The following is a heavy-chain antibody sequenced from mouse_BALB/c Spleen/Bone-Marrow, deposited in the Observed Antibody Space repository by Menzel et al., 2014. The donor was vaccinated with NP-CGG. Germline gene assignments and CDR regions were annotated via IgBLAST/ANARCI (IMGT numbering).Heavy chain of an antibody. Sequence: QVQLQPSGAELVRPGSSVKISCKASGYAFSSYWLTWVRQRPGRGLAWIGQIYPGDGDTNYNGKFNGKATLTADRFTSTAYMQLSSLTSEDSAVYFCARTPWCAYWGQGTLVTVSA. CDR3: ARTPWCAY. J-gene: IGHJ3*01. CDR1: GYAFSSYW. CDR2: IYPGDGDT. V-gene: IGHV1-80*01.